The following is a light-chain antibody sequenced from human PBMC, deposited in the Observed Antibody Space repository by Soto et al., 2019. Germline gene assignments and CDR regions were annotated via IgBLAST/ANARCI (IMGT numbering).Light chain of an antibody. J-gene: IGKJ4*01. Sequence: IQLTQSPSSLSASVGDRVTITCRAIQGISSYLAWYQQKPGKAPKLLIYAASTLPSGVPSRFSGSGSGADFTLTISRLQPEDFATYYCQQLNSYPLTFGGGTKVDIK. V-gene: IGKV1-9*01. CDR1: QGISSY. CDR3: QQLNSYPLT. CDR2: AAS.